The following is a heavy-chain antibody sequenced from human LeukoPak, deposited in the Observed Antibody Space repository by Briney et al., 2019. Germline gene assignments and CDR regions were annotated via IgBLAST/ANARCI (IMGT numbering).Heavy chain of an antibody. CDR2: VSGNGGIT. CDR3: AKDPVYGSGQSLPSDY. Sequence: PGGSLRLSCAASGFTFSSYAMSWVRQAPGKGLGWVSTVSGNGGITYYADSMKGRFTISRDNSKNTLFLQMNSLRGEDTAVYYCAKDPVYGSGQSLPSDYWGQGTLVTVSS. V-gene: IGHV3-23*01. J-gene: IGHJ4*02. D-gene: IGHD3-3*01. CDR1: GFTFSSYA.